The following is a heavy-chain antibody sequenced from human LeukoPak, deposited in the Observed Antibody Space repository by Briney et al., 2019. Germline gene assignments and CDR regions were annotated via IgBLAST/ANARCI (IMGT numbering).Heavy chain of an antibody. D-gene: IGHD4-17*01. CDR3: TKNSARTTVSTGLSY. CDR1: GFTFNNYA. CDR2: IGGSGAST. J-gene: IGHJ4*02. Sequence: GGSLRLSCAASGFTFNNYAMTWVRQAPGKGLEWVSGIGGSGASTYYADSVKGRFTISRDHSRSTLYLQMDSLRADDTAVYYCTKNSARTTVSTGLSYWGPGTLVTASS. V-gene: IGHV3-23*01.